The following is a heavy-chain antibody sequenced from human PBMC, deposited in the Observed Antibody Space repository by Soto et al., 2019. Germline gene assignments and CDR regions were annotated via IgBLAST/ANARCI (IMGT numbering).Heavy chain of an antibody. CDR3: VGDPSSGEGF. D-gene: IGHD6-19*01. V-gene: IGHV3-74*03. CDR1: GFTFSTYW. CDR2: INTDGSST. Sequence: GGSLRLSCAASGFTFSTYWMHWARQAPGKGLVWISRINTDGSSTAYADSVKGRFTISRDNAKNTLYLRMTSLRDEDTAVYYCVGDPSSGEGFWGQGTLVTVSS. J-gene: IGHJ4*02.